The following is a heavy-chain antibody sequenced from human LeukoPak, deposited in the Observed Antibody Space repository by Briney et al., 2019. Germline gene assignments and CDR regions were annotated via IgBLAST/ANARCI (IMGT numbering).Heavy chain of an antibody. CDR1: GLTFSSYS. CDR2: ISSSSSYI. CDR3: ARDDYYGSGSYSLDY. D-gene: IGHD3-10*01. Sequence: GGSLRLSCAASGLTFSSYSMNWVRQAPGKGLEWVSSISSSSSYIYYADSVKGRFTISRDNAKNSLYLQLNSLRAEDTAVYYCARDDYYGSGSYSLDYWGQGTLVTVSS. V-gene: IGHV3-21*01. J-gene: IGHJ4*02.